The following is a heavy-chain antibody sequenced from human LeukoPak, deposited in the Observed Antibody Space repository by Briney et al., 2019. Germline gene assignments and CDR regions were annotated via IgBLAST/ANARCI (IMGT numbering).Heavy chain of an antibody. J-gene: IGHJ4*02. V-gene: IGHV4-59*01. CDR3: ARTSGWYRFDY. CDR2: IHYSGST. CDR1: GGSISTYY. D-gene: IGHD6-19*01. Sequence: KPSETLSLNCTVSGGSISTYYWSWIRQPPAKGLEWIGHIHYSGSTNYNPSLKSRVTISLDTSKNQFSLNLSSVTAADTAVYYCARTSGWYRFDYWGQGTLVTVSS.